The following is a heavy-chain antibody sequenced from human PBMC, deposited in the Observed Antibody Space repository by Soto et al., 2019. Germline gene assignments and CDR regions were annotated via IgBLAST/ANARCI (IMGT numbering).Heavy chain of an antibody. CDR2: INPNGGVT. J-gene: IGHJ6*03. D-gene: IGHD5-12*01. Sequence: QVQLVQSGAEVKKPGASVTVSCRSSGDTFNDYYIHWVRQAPGQGLEWMGWINPNGGVTKYAQKFQGWVSMTRDTYIRTVYMQLSRLTSDDTAVYYCARESGGATATLDYYYFYMDVWGTGTTVTVSS. V-gene: IGHV1-2*04. CDR3: ARESGGATATLDYYYFYMDV. CDR1: GDTFNDYY.